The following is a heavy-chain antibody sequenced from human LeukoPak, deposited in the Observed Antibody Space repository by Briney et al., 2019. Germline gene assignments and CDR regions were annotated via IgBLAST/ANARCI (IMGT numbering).Heavy chain of an antibody. CDR1: GGSISSYY. CDR2: IYYSGST. V-gene: IGHV4-59*01. Sequence: SETLSLTCTVSGGSISSYYWSWIRQPPGKGLEWIGYIYYSGSTNYNPSLKSRVTISVETSKNQFSLKLSSVTAADTAVYYCARVQEPGDNFDYWGQGTLVTVSS. D-gene: IGHD1-14*01. CDR3: ARVQEPGDNFDY. J-gene: IGHJ4*02.